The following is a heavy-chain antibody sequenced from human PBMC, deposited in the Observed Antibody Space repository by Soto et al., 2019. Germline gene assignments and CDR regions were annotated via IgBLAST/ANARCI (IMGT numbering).Heavy chain of an antibody. CDR3: ARDRDGYNQLLDY. CDR1: GGTFSSYA. CDR2: IIPIFGTA. V-gene: IGHV1-69*06. J-gene: IGHJ4*02. Sequence: PVKVSCKASGGTFSSYATSWVRQAPGQGLEWMGGIIPIFGTANYAQKFQGRVTITADKSTSTAYMELSSLRSEDTAVYYCARDRDGYNQLLDYWGQGTLVTVSS. D-gene: IGHD6-25*01.